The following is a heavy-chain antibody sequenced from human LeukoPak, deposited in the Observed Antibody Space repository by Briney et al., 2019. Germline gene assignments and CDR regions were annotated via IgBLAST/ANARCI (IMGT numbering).Heavy chain of an antibody. CDR3: ARDRYYGSGIFDS. CDR2: ISAGGGTI. J-gene: IGHJ4*02. V-gene: IGHV3-48*03. Sequence: GGSLRLSCAASRFTFSSYEMNWVRQAPGKGLEWVSYISAGGGTIYYADSVKGRFTISRDNAKNSLYLQMNSLRAEDTAVYYCARDRYYGSGIFDSWGQGTLVTVSS. CDR1: RFTFSSYE. D-gene: IGHD3-10*01.